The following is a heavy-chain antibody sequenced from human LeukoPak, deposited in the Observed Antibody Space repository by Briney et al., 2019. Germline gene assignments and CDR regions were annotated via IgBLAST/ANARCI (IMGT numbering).Heavy chain of an antibody. CDR3: ARLRVGATAWYFDL. V-gene: IGHV3-11*01. CDR2: VSSSGSTI. D-gene: IGHD1-26*01. Sequence: GGSLRLSCAASGFTFSDYYMSWIRQAPGKGLEWVSYVSSSGSTIYYADSVKGRFTTSRDNAKNSLYLQMNSLRAEDTAVYYCARLRVGATAWYFDLWGRGTLVTVSS. J-gene: IGHJ2*01. CDR1: GFTFSDYY.